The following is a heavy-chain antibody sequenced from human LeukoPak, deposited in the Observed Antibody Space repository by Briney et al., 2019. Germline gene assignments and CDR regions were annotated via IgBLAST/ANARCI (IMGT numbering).Heavy chain of an antibody. CDR1: GGSISSGDYF. V-gene: IGHV4-30-4*01. J-gene: IGHJ5*02. Sequence: SQTLSLTCTVSGGSISSGDYFWSWLRQPPGKSLEWIAYMYYSGSTYYNPSLKSRVTMSADTSKNQLSLKLSSVTAADTAVYYCARPYYYDSRIDPWGQGILVTVSS. CDR2: MYYSGST. CDR3: ARPYYYDSRIDP. D-gene: IGHD3-22*01.